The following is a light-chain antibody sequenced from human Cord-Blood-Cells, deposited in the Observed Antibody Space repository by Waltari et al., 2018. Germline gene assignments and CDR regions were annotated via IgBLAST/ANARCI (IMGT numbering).Light chain of an antibody. CDR2: GAS. Sequence: EILLTQSPGTSSLSPGERATLSCRARQRVSSSYLAWDQQKPGQAPRLLIYGASSRATGIPDRFSGSGCGTDFTLTISRLEPEDFAVDYCQQYGSARTFGQGTKVEIK. J-gene: IGKJ1*01. CDR1: QRVSSSY. CDR3: QQYGSART. V-gene: IGKV3-20*01.